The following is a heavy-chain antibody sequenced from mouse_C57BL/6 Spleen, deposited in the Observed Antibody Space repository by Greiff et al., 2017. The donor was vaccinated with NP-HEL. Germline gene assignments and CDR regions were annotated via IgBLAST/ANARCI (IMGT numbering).Heavy chain of an antibody. CDR2: ISSGSSTI. V-gene: IGHV5-17*01. CDR1: GFTFSDYG. Sequence: EVMLVESGGGLVKPGGSLKLSCAASGFTFSDYGMHWVRQAPEKGLEWVAYISSGSSTIYYADTVKGRFTIARDNAKNTLFLQMTSLRSEDTAMYYCASSSWFAYWGQGTLVTVSA. CDR3: ASSSWFAY. J-gene: IGHJ3*01.